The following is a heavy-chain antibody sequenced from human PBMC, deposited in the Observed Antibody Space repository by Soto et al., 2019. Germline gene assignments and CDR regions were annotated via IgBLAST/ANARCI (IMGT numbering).Heavy chain of an antibody. Sequence: GGSLRLSCAVSGLNFGNYGMSWVRQAPGKGLEWVSVITNTGGTTYYADSVKGRFTISRDNSKNTLYLQMNSLRAEDTAVYYCAKAQAPVTIFGVVIPTNYYGMDVWGQGTTVTVSS. CDR3: AKAQAPVTIFGVVIPTNYYGMDV. V-gene: IGHV3-23*01. CDR1: GLNFGNYG. CDR2: ITNTGGTT. J-gene: IGHJ6*02. D-gene: IGHD3-3*01.